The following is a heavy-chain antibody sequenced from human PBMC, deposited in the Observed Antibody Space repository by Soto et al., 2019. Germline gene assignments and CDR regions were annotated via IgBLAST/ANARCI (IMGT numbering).Heavy chain of an antibody. CDR2: INXRGXX. CDR3: ARELXXXXXSNMDV. CDR1: GGSMTSGEQX. J-gene: IGHJ6*01. Sequence: SETLSLTCTVTGGSMTSGEQXWTWIRHRPGEGLEWFGYINXRGXXXXXXSLKSRVSMSVDTSKNXFSLNLSSVTAAXXXXXYCARELXXXXXSNMDVGXXGTTV. V-gene: IGHV4-31*03.